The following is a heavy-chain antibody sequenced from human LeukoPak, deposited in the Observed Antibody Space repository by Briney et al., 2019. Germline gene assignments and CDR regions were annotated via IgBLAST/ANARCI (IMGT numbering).Heavy chain of an antibody. V-gene: IGHV4-39*07. CDR3: ARGRGSGWYVDYIDY. CDR1: GGSIRSTSYF. D-gene: IGHD6-19*01. Sequence: PSETLSLTCTVSGGSIRSTSYFWGWIRQPPEKGLEWIGNINYSGSTNYNPSLKSRVTIPVDTSKNQFSLKLSSVTAADTAVYYCARGRGSGWYVDYIDYWGQGTLVTVSS. CDR2: INYSGST. J-gene: IGHJ4*02.